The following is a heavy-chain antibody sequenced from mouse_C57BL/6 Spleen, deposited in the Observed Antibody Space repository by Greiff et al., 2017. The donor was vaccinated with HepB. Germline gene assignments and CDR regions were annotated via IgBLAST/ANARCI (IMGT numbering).Heavy chain of an antibody. CDR1: GFTFSSYG. J-gene: IGHJ2*01. Sequence: EVQLVESGGDLVKPGGSLKLSCAASGFTFSSYGMSWVRQTPDKRLEWVATISSGGSYTYYPDSVKGRFTISRDNAKNTLYLQMSSLKSEDTAMYYCARLYDGYYDYWGQGTTLTVSS. CDR2: ISSGGSYT. D-gene: IGHD2-3*01. V-gene: IGHV5-6*01. CDR3: ARLYDGYYDY.